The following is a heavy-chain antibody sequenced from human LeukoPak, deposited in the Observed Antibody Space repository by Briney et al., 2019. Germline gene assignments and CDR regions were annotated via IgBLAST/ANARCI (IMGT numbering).Heavy chain of an antibody. CDR3: ARDPHGSYHNYYYYYMDV. V-gene: IGHV3-7*01. J-gene: IGHJ6*03. D-gene: IGHD1-26*01. Sequence: PGGSLRLSCAASGFTFSSYSMNWVRQAPGKGLEWVANIKQDGSEKYYVDSVKGRFTISRDNAKNSLYLQMNSLRAEDTAVYYCARDPHGSYHNYYYYYMDVWGKGTTVTVSS. CDR1: GFTFSSYS. CDR2: IKQDGSEK.